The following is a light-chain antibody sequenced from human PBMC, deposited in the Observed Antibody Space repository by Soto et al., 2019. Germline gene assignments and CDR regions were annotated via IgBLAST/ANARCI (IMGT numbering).Light chain of an antibody. V-gene: IGLV2-23*01. CDR3: CSYAGSSTSPYV. CDR2: EGS. J-gene: IGLJ1*01. CDR1: SSDVGSYNL. Sequence: QSLLTQPASVSGSPGQSITISCTGTSSDVGSYNLVSWYQQHPGKAPKLMIYEGSKRPSGVSNRFSGSKSGNTASLTISGLQAEDEADYYCCSYAGSSTSPYVFGTGTKVTVL.